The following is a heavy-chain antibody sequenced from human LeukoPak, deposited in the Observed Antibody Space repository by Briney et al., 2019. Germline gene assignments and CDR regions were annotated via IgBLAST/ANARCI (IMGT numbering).Heavy chain of an antibody. V-gene: IGHV1-18*01. CDR3: ARVTYYSSWSGYDGYFDY. CDR2: NNPYNANT. Sequence: ASVKVSCKTSGYTFSDSGISWVRQAPGQGLEWMGWNNPYNANTNYAHKLHGRVTMTTDTSTSTAYMELRSLRSGDTAVYYCARVTYYSSWSGYDGYFDYWGQGSLVTVSS. J-gene: IGHJ4*02. D-gene: IGHD3-3*01. CDR1: GYTFSDSG.